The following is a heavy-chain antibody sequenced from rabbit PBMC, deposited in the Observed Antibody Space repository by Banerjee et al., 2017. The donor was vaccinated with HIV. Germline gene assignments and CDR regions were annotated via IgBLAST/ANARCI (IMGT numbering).Heavy chain of an antibody. V-gene: IGHV1S47*01. Sequence: QEQLEESGGGLVKPEGSLTLTCKASGNDFSAYAISWVRQAPGKGLEWIAFLYPICGATDYASWVNGRFTVSLDNAQNTVFLQMTSLTAADTATYFCARGLVAGVLDLWGPGTLVTDS. CDR2: LYPICGAT. CDR1: GNDFSAYA. J-gene: IGHJ4*01. CDR3: ARGLVAGVLDL. D-gene: IGHD3-3*01.